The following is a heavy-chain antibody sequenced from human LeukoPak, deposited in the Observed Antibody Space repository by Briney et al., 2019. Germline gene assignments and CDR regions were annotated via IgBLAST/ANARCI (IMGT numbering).Heavy chain of an antibody. V-gene: IGHV3-66*02. CDR3: ARDVKDSSGYYYRWTGD. D-gene: IGHD3-22*01. CDR1: GYTVSSNY. J-gene: IGHJ4*02. CDR2: IYSGGST. Sequence: GGSLRLSCAASGYTVSSNYMSWVRQAPGKGLEWVSVIYSGGSTYYADSVKGRFTISRDNSKNTLYLQMDSLRAEDTAVYYCARDVKDSSGYYYRWTGDWGQGTLVTVSS.